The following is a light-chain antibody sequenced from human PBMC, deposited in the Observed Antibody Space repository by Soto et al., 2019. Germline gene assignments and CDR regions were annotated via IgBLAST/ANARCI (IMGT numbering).Light chain of an antibody. CDR2: GGS. Sequence: EIVLTQSPGTLPLSPGERVTFSCRASQTISSKYVAWYQQKPGQAPRLLIYGGSNRASGIPDRFSGSGSGTDFTLTISRLEPEDFAVYFCQCQNYGVSPVYVFGQGTKLEVK. CDR3: QCQNYGVSPVYV. J-gene: IGKJ2*01. CDR1: QTISSKY. V-gene: IGKV3-20*01.